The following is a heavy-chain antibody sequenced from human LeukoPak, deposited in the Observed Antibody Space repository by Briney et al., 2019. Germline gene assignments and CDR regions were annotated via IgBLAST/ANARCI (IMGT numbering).Heavy chain of an antibody. V-gene: IGHV3-64D*09. J-gene: IGHJ6*02. CDR3: VRGYSFGPYGMDV. CDR2: ISDSGGST. D-gene: IGHD2-15*01. CDR1: GFPFSSYA. Sequence: GGSLRLSCSASGFPFSSYAMYWVCQALGKGLEYVSAISDSGGSTYYADSVKGRFTISRDTSKNTLYLQMSSLRAEDTAVYFCVRGYSFGPYGMDVWGQGTTVTVSS.